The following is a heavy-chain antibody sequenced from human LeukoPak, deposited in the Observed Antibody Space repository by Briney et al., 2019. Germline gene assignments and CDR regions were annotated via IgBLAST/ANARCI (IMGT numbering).Heavy chain of an antibody. Sequence: KPGGPLRLSCAASGFTFSDYYMSWIRQAPGKGLEWVSYISSSGSTIYYADSVKGRFTISRDNAKNSLYLQMNSLRAEDTAVYYCARDPRITFGGVIVPYYFDYWGQGTLVTVSS. CDR1: GFTFSDYY. D-gene: IGHD3-16*02. CDR2: ISSSGSTI. CDR3: ARDPRITFGGVIVPYYFDY. J-gene: IGHJ4*02. V-gene: IGHV3-11*01.